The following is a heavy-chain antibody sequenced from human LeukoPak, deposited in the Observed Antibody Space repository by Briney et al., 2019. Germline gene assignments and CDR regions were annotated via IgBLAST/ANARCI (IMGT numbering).Heavy chain of an antibody. Sequence: ASVKVSCKASGGTFSSYAISWVRQAPGQGLEWMGWINPNSGGTNYAQKFQGRVTMTRDTSISTAYMELSRLRSDDTAVYYCARDNIAAAEIDYWGQGTLVTVSS. D-gene: IGHD6-13*01. CDR1: GGTFSSYA. V-gene: IGHV1-2*02. J-gene: IGHJ4*02. CDR3: ARDNIAAAEIDY. CDR2: INPNSGGT.